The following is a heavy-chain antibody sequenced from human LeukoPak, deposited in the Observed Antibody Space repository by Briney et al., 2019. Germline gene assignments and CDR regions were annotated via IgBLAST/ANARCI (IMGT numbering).Heavy chain of an antibody. CDR1: GFNFNTYA. D-gene: IGHD2-2*01. V-gene: IGHV3-48*02. Sequence: PGGSLRLSCAASGFNFNTYAMNWVRQAPGKGLEWISYISSSSSTIYYADSVKGRFSISRDNAKNSVYLEMNSPGDEDTAVYYCTRVGGYQLPKFVYWGRGTLVTVSS. CDR3: TRVGGYQLPKFVY. J-gene: IGHJ4*02. CDR2: ISSSSSTI.